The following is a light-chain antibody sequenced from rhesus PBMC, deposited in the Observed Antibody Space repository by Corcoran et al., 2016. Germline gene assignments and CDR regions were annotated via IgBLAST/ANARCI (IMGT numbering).Light chain of an antibody. J-gene: IGKJ4*01. V-gene: IGKV3-42*03. CDR1: QSASSS. CDR3: PQYSNWPLT. Sequence: EIVMTQSPATLSLSPGERATLSCRASQSASSSLAWYQQKPGQAPRLFSYGASSRATGIPDRFSGNGSWTDFTLTIRSLEPGDFSVYYCPQYSNWPLTFGGGTKVEIK. CDR2: GAS.